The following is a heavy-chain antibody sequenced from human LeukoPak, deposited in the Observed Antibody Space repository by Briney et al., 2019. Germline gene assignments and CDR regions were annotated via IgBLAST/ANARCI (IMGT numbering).Heavy chain of an antibody. J-gene: IGHJ4*02. V-gene: IGHV3-13*01. Sequence: GGSLRLSCAASGFTFSNYDMHWVRQAAGKGLEWVLAIGTAGDTYYSASVRGRFTLSRENARNSLFLQMSGLSAGDTAVYYCTSSPAYSSSWEAIDNWGQGTLVTVSS. CDR3: TSSPAYSSSWEAIDN. D-gene: IGHD6-13*01. CDR2: IGTAGDT. CDR1: GFTFSNYD.